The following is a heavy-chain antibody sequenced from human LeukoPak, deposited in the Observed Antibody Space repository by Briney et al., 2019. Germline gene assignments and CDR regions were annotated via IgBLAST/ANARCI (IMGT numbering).Heavy chain of an antibody. V-gene: IGHV1-2*02. CDR1: GYTFTGYY. D-gene: IGHD6-6*01. Sequence: ASVKVSCKASGYTFTGYYMHWVRQAPGQGLEGMGWINPNSGGTSYAQKYQGRATMTRDTSISTAYMEMSRLRSDDTAVYYWARDPSIAARLSRVYYYCMDDWGKGTPVTVSS. J-gene: IGHJ6*03. CDR3: ARDPSIAARLSRVYYYCMDD. CDR2: INPNSGGT.